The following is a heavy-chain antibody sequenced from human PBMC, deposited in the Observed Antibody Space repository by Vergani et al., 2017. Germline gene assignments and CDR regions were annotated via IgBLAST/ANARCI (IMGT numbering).Heavy chain of an antibody. Sequence: EVQLVESGGGLVQPGGSLRLSCAASGFTFSSYSMNWVRQAPGKGLEWVSYISSSSSTIYYADSVKGRFTISRDNAKNSLYLQMNSLRAEDTAVYYCARDLFSSSSWYLQGAFDIWGQGTMVTFSS. J-gene: IGHJ3*02. CDR1: GFTFSSYS. CDR2: ISSSSSTI. D-gene: IGHD6-13*01. CDR3: ARDLFSSSSWYLQGAFDI. V-gene: IGHV3-48*01.